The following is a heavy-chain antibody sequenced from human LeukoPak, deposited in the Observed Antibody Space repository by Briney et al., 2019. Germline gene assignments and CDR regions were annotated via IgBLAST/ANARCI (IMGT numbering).Heavy chain of an antibody. D-gene: IGHD6-13*01. CDR3: ARDSPAIAAAGSGFDY. J-gene: IGHJ4*02. Sequence: SETLSLTCTVSGGSISSYYWSWIRQPAGKGLEWIGRIYTSGSTNYNPSLKSRVTMSVDTSKNQFSLKLSSVTAADTAVYYCARDSPAIAAAGSGFDYWGQGTLVTVSS. CDR2: IYTSGST. CDR1: GGSISSYY. V-gene: IGHV4-4*07.